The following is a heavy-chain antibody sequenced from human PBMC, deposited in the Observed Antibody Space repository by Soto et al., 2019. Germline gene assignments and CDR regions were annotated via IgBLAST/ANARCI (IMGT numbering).Heavy chain of an antibody. CDR3: ANLAVLWFGESGDYGMDV. CDR2: ITGNGSST. D-gene: IGHD3-10*01. V-gene: IGHV3-23*01. J-gene: IGHJ6*02. CDR1: GLTFSNFA. Sequence: GGSLRLSCTACGLTFSNFAMTWVLQAPGEGLEWVAGITGNGSSTKYADSVKGRFTISRDNSKNTLYLQMNSLRAEDTAVYYCANLAVLWFGESGDYGMDVWGQGTTVTVSS.